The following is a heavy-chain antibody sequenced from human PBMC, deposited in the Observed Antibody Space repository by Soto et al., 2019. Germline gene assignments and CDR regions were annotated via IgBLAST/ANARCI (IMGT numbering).Heavy chain of an antibody. Sequence: IQSPTSTFFCFPISSGGYSRSWNRQPPGKGLEWIGYMYHSGSTNCNPSLKSRVTISVDTSKNQFSLKLTSVTAADTAVYYCAMRRALKKPDGFDYWGQGTLVTVSS. CDR3: AMRRALKKPDGFDY. D-gene: IGHD4-17*01. V-gene: IGHV4-30-2*01. J-gene: IGHJ4*02. CDR1: CFPISSGGYS. CDR2: MYHSGST.